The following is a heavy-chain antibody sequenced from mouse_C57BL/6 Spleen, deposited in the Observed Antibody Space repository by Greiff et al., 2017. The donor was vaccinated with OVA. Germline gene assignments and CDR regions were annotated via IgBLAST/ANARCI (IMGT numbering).Heavy chain of an antibody. CDR1: GYAFSSSW. V-gene: IGHV1-82*01. CDR2: IYPGDGDT. J-gene: IGHJ4*01. CDR3: ASYGSRNYYAMDY. Sequence: VQLQQSGPELVKPGASVKISCKASGYAFSSSWMNWVKQRPGKGLEWIGRIYPGDGDTNYNGKFKGKATLTADKSSSTAYMQLSSLTSEDSAVXFCASYGSRNYYAMDYWGQGTSVTVSS. D-gene: IGHD1-1*01.